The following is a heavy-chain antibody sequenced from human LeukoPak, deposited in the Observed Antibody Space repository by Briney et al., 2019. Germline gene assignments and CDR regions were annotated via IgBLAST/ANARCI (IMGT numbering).Heavy chain of an antibody. J-gene: IGHJ5*02. CDR3: ARVGYYGSGSRRWFDP. Sequence: GASVKVSCKASGYTFTSYYMRWVRQAPGQGLEWMGIINPSGGSTSYAQKFQGRVTMTRDTSTSTVYMELSSLRSEDTAVYYCARVGYYGSGSRRWFDPWGQGTLVTVSS. CDR1: GYTFTSYY. D-gene: IGHD3-10*01. V-gene: IGHV1-46*01. CDR2: INPSGGST.